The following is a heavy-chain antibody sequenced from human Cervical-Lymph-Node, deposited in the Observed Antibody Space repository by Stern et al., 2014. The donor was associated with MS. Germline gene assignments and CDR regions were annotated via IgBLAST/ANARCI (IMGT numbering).Heavy chain of an antibody. Sequence: VQLVESEAEVKKPGASVKVSCKASGYTFTSYGISWVRQAPGQGLEWMGWISAYNGNTNYAQKLQGRVTMTTDTSTSTAYMELRSLRSDDTAVYYCARVLYSGSYSLNWFDPWGQGTLVTVSS. CDR2: ISAYNGNT. CDR3: ARVLYSGSYSLNWFDP. CDR1: GYTFTSYG. V-gene: IGHV1-18*01. J-gene: IGHJ5*02. D-gene: IGHD1-26*01.